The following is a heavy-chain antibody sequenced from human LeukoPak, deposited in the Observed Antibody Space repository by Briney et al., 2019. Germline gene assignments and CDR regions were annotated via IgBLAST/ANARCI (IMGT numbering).Heavy chain of an antibody. CDR2: INHSGST. J-gene: IGHJ4*02. V-gene: IGHV4-34*01. Sequence: SETLSLTCAVYGGSFSGYYWSWIRQPPGQGLEWIGEINHSGSTNYNPSLKSRVTISVDTSKNQFSLKLSSVTAADTAVYYCARATSGSFYDYWGQGTLVTVSS. CDR1: GGSFSGYY. D-gene: IGHD1-26*01. CDR3: ARATSGSFYDY.